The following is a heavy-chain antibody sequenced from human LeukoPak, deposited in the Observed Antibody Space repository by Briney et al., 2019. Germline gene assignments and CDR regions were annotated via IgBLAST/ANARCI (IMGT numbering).Heavy chain of an antibody. Sequence: PGRSLRLSCAASGFTFSSYGMHWVRQAPGKGLEWVSVIYSGGSTYYADSVKGRFTISRDNSKNTLYLQMNSLRAEDTAVYYCAREDTLNWFDPWGQGTLVTVSS. CDR2: IYSGGST. CDR1: GFTFSSYG. J-gene: IGHJ5*02. D-gene: IGHD5-18*01. V-gene: IGHV3-53*01. CDR3: AREDTLNWFDP.